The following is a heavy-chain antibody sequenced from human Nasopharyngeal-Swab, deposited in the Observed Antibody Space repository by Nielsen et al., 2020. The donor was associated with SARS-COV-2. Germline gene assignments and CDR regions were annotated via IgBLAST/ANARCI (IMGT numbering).Heavy chain of an antibody. Sequence: SETLSLTYTVSGGSISSYYWSWIRQPPGKGLEWIGYIYYSGSTNYNPSLKSRVTISVDTSKNQFSLKLSSVTAADTAVYYCARAGAYYYDSSGYYLSGYYYYGMDVWGQGTTVTVSS. CDR1: GGSISSYY. D-gene: IGHD3-22*01. J-gene: IGHJ6*02. V-gene: IGHV4-59*01. CDR3: ARAGAYYYDSSGYYLSGYYYYGMDV. CDR2: IYYSGST.